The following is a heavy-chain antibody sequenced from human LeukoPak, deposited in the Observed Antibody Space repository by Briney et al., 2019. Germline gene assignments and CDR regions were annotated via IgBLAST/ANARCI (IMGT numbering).Heavy chain of an antibody. CDR3: ARDAGGTYRSYYALHV. CDR1: GDSFSNYG. J-gene: IGHJ6*02. D-gene: IGHD3-16*01. CDR2: IIPMFGAP. Sequence: SVKVSCKASGDSFSNYGFSWVRQPPGQVLEWMGGIIPMFGAPNYAQRFKGRVTITAGAFTSTVYMELSSLTSDDTAVYYCARDAGGTYRSYYALHVWGQGTTVTVS. V-gene: IGHV1-69*13.